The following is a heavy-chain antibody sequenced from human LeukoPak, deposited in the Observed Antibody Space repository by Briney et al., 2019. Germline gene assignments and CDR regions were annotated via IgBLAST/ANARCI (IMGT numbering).Heavy chain of an antibody. Sequence: KAGGSLRLSCAASGFTFSSYEMNWVRQAPGKGLEWVGRIKSYSNGGTTDYAAHVKGRFTILRDDSKNTMYLQMNSLKTEDTGVYYCVDLHNWSAPNKDDYWGQGTLVTVSS. CDR3: VDLHNWSAPNKDDY. CDR1: GFTFSSYE. CDR2: IKSYSNGGTT. J-gene: IGHJ4*02. D-gene: IGHD1-20*01. V-gene: IGHV3-15*01.